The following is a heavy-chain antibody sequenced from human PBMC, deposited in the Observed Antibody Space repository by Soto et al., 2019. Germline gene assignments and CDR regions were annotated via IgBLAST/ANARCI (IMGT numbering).Heavy chain of an antibody. CDR1: GDNFNTYT. CDR2: IIPIYGAA. D-gene: IGHD6-19*01. J-gene: IGHJ4*02. Sequence: QVQLLQSGAEMKKPGSSVRVSCKPSGDNFNTYTITWVRQAPGQGLEWMGGIIPIYGAASYAQKVQDRVSITADGSTNTVYMELSSLTSEDTALYYCAARVSVAGPAIDYWGQGTRVTVSS. V-gene: IGHV1-69*01. CDR3: AARVSVAGPAIDY.